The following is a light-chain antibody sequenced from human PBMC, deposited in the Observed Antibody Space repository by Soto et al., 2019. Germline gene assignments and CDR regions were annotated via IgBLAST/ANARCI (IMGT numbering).Light chain of an antibody. CDR1: ASDMGGYTF. Sequence: QSALTQPPSASGSPGQSVAISCTGTASDMGGYTFVSWYQQHPGKAPKLLIYDVNKRPSGVPARFSGSKSGNTASLTVSGLQAEDEADYYCSAHGGTNPYVFGTGTKLTVL. CDR2: DVN. V-gene: IGLV2-8*01. CDR3: SAHGGTNPYV. J-gene: IGLJ1*01.